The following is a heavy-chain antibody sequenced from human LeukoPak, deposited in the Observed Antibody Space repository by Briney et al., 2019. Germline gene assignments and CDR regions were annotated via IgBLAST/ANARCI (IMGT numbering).Heavy chain of an antibody. CDR2: INPNSGGT. CDR1: GCTFTGYY. CDR3: ARSPSSGWYHDY. V-gene: IGHV1-2*02. D-gene: IGHD6-19*01. Sequence: ASVKVSCKASGCTFTGYYMHWVRQAPGQGLEWMGWINPNSGGTNYAQKFQGRVTMTRDTSISTAYMELSRLRSDDTAVYYCARSPSSGWYHDYWGQGTLVTVSS. J-gene: IGHJ4*02.